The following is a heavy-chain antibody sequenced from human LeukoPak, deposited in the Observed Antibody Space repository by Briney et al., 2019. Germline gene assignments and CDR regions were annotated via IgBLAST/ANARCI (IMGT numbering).Heavy chain of an antibody. CDR2: ISYDGSNK. D-gene: IGHD6-19*01. CDR3: ARDSSGHYYYMDV. J-gene: IGHJ6*03. CDR1: GFTFSIYA. V-gene: IGHV3-30*04. Sequence: GGSLRLSCAASGFTFSIYAMHRVRQAPGKGLEWVAVISYDGSNKYYADSVKGRFTISRDNSKNTLYLQMNSLRAEDTALYYCARDSSGHYYYMDVWGKGTTVTVSS.